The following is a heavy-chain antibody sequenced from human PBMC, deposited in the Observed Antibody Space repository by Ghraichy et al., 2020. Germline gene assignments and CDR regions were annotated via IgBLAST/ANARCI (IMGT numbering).Heavy chain of an antibody. Sequence: SETLSLTCSVSGASTSLNYWSWIRQPPGKGLDWIGYVYNSGSTNYNPSLKSRVTISMDTSKKQFSLKLHSVTAADTAVYYCARLRDTYYYVLDFWGQGSLVTVSS. CDR3: ARLRDTYYYVLDF. J-gene: IGHJ4*02. D-gene: IGHD3-16*01. V-gene: IGHV4-59*08. CDR1: GASTSLNY. CDR2: VYNSGST.